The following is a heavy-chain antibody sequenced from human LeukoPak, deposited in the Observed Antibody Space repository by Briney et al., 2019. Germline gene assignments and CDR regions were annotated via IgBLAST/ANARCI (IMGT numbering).Heavy chain of an antibody. J-gene: IGHJ4*02. CDR3: AIQGEQWLVRGGSDY. V-gene: IGHV3-23*01. CDR1: GFTFTNYA. D-gene: IGHD6-19*01. Sequence: PGGSLRLSCAASGFTFTNYAMTWVRQAPGKGLEWVSTVGGVSGNTYYADSVKGRFTISRDNAKNSLYLQMNSLRAEDTAVYYCAIQGEQWLVRGGSDYWGQGTLVTVSS. CDR2: VGGVSGNT.